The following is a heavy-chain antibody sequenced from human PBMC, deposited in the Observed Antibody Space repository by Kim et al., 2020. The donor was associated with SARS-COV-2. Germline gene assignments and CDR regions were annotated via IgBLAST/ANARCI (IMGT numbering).Heavy chain of an antibody. CDR1: GYNFNDYY. V-gene: IGHV1-2*02. D-gene: IGHD3-10*01. Sequence: ASVKVSCKASGYNFNDYYIHWVRQAPGQGLEWMGWINPNGAETKYSAKFHGRVTMTRDTSINTAYVELYSLSSDDTAVYYCARGSYPDYGDQRALVTVCS. CDR2: INPNGAET. J-gene: IGHJ4*02. CDR3: ARGSYPDY.